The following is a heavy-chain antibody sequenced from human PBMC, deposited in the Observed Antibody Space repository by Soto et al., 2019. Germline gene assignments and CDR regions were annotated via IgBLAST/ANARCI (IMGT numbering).Heavy chain of an antibody. Sequence: GESLKISCKGSGYSFAIYWIGWVRQMPGKGLEWMGIIYPDDSDIGYSPSFQGQVTVSADKSISTAYLQWSSLKASDTAIYYCARQYGSGSFDYWGQGTLVTVSS. J-gene: IGHJ4*02. CDR1: GYSFAIYW. D-gene: IGHD3-10*01. CDR2: IYPDDSDI. V-gene: IGHV5-51*01. CDR3: ARQYGSGSFDY.